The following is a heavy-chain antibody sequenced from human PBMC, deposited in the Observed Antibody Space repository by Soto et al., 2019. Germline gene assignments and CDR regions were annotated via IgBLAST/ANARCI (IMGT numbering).Heavy chain of an antibody. J-gene: IGHJ6*02. D-gene: IGHD2-2*02. CDR1: GGSISSGGYY. CDR3: ASRSAIYYYYGMDV. Sequence: SETLSLTCTVPGGSISSGGYYWSWIRQHPGKGLEWIGYIYYSGSTYYNPSLKSRVTISVDTSKNQFSLKLSSVTAADTAVYYCASRSAIYYYYGMDVWGQGTTVTVSS. V-gene: IGHV4-31*03. CDR2: IYYSGST.